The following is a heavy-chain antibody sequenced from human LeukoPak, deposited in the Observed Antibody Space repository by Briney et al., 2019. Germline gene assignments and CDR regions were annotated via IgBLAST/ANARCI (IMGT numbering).Heavy chain of an antibody. D-gene: IGHD5-24*01. CDR1: GGSISNYY. Sequence: PSETLSLTCTVSGGSISNYYWSWIRQSPEKGLEWIGYIHDSGSTNYNPSLKSRVTISVDTSKNQFSLKLSSVTAADTAGYYCARLDAAAGRYLQFFYWGQGTLVTVSS. CDR2: IHDSGST. V-gene: IGHV4-59*08. CDR3: ARLDAAAGRYLQFFY. J-gene: IGHJ4*02.